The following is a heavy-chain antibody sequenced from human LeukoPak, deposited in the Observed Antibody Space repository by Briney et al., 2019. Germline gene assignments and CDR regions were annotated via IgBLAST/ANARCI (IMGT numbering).Heavy chain of an antibody. CDR3: AKATYCSGGSCLYYYYYYMDV. V-gene: IGHV3-9*01. CDR2: ISWNSGSI. D-gene: IGHD2-15*01. Sequence: GGSLRLSCAASGFTFDDYAMHWVRQAPGKGLEWVSGISWNSGSIGYADSVKGRFTISRDNAKNSLYLQMNSLRAEDTAVYYCAKATYCSGGSCLYYYYYYMDVWGKGTTVTVSS. CDR1: GFTFDDYA. J-gene: IGHJ6*03.